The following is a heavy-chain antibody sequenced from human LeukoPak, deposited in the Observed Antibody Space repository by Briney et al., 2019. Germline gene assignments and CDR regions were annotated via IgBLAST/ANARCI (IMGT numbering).Heavy chain of an antibody. J-gene: IGHJ4*02. D-gene: IGHD1-26*01. Sequence: PSETLSLTCSVSGGSISNYYWNWTRQPPGKGLEWIGYMSYIGSTNYNPSLKSRVTISADTSKNQFSLKLSSVTAADTAFYYCARGSIVGTRFDYWGQGTLVTVSS. CDR3: ARGSIVGTRFDY. V-gene: IGHV4-59*01. CDR2: MSYIGST. CDR1: GGSISNYY.